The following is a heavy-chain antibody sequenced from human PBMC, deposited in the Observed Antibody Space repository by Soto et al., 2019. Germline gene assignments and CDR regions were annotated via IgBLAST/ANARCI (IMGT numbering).Heavy chain of an antibody. Sequence: EVQLLESGGGLAQPGGSLRLSCAASGFTFSSYAMSWVRQAPGKGLEWVSAISGSGVSTYYADSVKGRFTISRDNSKNTRYLQMNSLRAEYTAVYYCAKSPGMYYYDSSGYYHYDYWGQGTLVTVSS. CDR1: GFTFSSYA. J-gene: IGHJ4*02. CDR3: AKSPGMYYYDSSGYYHYDY. CDR2: ISGSGVST. D-gene: IGHD3-22*01. V-gene: IGHV3-23*01.